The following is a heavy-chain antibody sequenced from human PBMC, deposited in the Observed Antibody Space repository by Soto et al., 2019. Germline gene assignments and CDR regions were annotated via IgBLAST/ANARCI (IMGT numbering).Heavy chain of an antibody. CDR3: ARRAGDDSSGYYNWFDP. J-gene: IGHJ5*02. CDR2: IYYSGST. CDR1: GGSISSSSYY. D-gene: IGHD3-22*01. V-gene: IGHV4-39*01. Sequence: QLQLQESGPGLVKPSETLSLTCTVSGGSISSSSYYWGWIRQPPGKGPEWIGSIYYSGSTYYNPSLKSRVTISVDTSKNQFSLKLSSVTAADTAVYYCARRAGDDSSGYYNWFDPWGQGTLVTVSS.